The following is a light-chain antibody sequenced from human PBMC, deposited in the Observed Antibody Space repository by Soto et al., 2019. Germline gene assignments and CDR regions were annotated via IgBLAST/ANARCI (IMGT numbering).Light chain of an antibody. CDR3: QQYGSSPLT. V-gene: IGKV3-20*01. CDR2: RAS. Sequence: EVVMRQSPATLSVSPGEGATLSCRARQGIGATLAWYQHKPGQTPKVLIYRASTRATGIPDRFSGSGSGTDFTLTISRLEAEDFAVYYCQQYGSSPLTFGGGTKVDIK. J-gene: IGKJ4*01. CDR1: QGIGAT.